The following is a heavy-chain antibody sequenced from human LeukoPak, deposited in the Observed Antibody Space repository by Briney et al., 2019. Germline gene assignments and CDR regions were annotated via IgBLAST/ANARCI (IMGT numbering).Heavy chain of an antibody. Sequence: GRSLTPSCAASRFTFSTYSTNWVRQPPGKGLEWVSSISSGSTHIYYTDSVKGRFIISRDKAKNSLSLQMNSLRADDTAVYYCARGSGSGWSWGTNYFDYWGQRTLVTVSS. J-gene: IGHJ4*02. V-gene: IGHV3-21*01. CDR1: RFTFSTYS. CDR3: ARGSGSGWSWGTNYFDY. D-gene: IGHD6-19*01. CDR2: ISSGSTHI.